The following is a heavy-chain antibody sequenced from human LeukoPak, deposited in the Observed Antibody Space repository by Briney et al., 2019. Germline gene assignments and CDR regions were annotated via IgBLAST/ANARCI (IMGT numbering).Heavy chain of an antibody. V-gene: IGHV4-59*12. CDR1: GGSISSYY. D-gene: IGHD3-16*01. Sequence: SETLSLTCTVSGGSISSYYWSWIRQPPGKGLEWIGYIYHSGSTYYNPSLKSRVTISVDRSKNQFSLKLSSVTAADTAVYYCARDLGGESDYWGQGTLVTVSS. J-gene: IGHJ4*02. CDR2: IYHSGST. CDR3: ARDLGGESDY.